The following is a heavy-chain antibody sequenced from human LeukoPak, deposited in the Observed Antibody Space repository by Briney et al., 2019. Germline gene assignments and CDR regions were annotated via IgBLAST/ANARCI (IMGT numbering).Heavy chain of an antibody. D-gene: IGHD3-16*02. Sequence: GGSVSLPCAASGFTFCDYYMSGLRRAPGKGVEWVSYISSSGSTIYYADSVKGRFTISRDNAKNSLYLQMNSVRDEDTALYYFATGPMGSYPRFDYWGQGNLVTDSS. CDR2: ISSSGSTI. CDR1: GFTFCDYY. J-gene: IGHJ4*02. CDR3: ATGPMGSYPRFDY. V-gene: IGHV3-11*01.